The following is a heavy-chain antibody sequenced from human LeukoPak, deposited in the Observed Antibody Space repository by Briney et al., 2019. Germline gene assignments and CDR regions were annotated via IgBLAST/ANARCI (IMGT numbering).Heavy chain of an antibody. CDR1: GGTFSSYA. Sequence: ASVKVSCKASGGTFSSYAINWVRQATGQGLEWMGWMNPNSGNTGYAQKFQGRVTMTRNTSISTAYMELSSLRSEDTAVYYCARVWAYGGNSSYYYYYMDVWGKGTTVTVSS. CDR2: MNPNSGNT. J-gene: IGHJ6*03. CDR3: ARVWAYGGNSSYYYYYMDV. D-gene: IGHD4-23*01. V-gene: IGHV1-8*02.